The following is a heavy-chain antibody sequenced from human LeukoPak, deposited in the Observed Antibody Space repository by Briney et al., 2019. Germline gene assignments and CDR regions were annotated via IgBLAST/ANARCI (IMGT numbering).Heavy chain of an antibody. Sequence: SETLSLTCTVSGGSISSYYWSWIRQPPGKGLEWIGYIYYSGSTNYNPSLKSRVTISVDTSKNQFSLKLSSVTAADTAVYYCARAKVRGVIPYAFDIWGQGTMVTVSS. CDR3: ARAKVRGVIPYAFDI. J-gene: IGHJ3*02. D-gene: IGHD3-10*01. CDR1: GGSISSYY. V-gene: IGHV4-59*12. CDR2: IYYSGST.